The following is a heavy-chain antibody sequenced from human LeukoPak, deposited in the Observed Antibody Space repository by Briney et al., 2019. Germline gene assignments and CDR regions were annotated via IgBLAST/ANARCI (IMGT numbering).Heavy chain of an antibody. CDR3: ARADYYDSSGYFLFDY. Sequence: SVKVSCKASGDTFSSYAISWVRQAPGQGLEWMGGIIPIFGTANYAQKFQGRVTITADESTSTAYMELSSLRSEDTAVYYCARADYYDSSGYFLFDYWGQGTLVTVSS. CDR1: GDTFSSYA. CDR2: IIPIFGTA. D-gene: IGHD3-22*01. J-gene: IGHJ4*02. V-gene: IGHV1-69*13.